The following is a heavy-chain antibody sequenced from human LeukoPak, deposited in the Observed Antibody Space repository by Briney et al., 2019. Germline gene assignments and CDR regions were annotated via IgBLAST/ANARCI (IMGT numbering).Heavy chain of an antibody. CDR2: MNPNSGNT. CDR3: ARRWGDGLY. V-gene: IGHV1-8*01. J-gene: IGHJ4*02. D-gene: IGHD5-24*01. CDR1: GYTFPSYD. Sequence: ASVKVSCKACGYTFPSYDFNLVRQATGQPLEWVGWMNPNSGNTGYAQKFQGRVTMTMNTSISTAYMEPSSLRSEDTGVYYCARRWGDGLYWGQGTLVTVSS.